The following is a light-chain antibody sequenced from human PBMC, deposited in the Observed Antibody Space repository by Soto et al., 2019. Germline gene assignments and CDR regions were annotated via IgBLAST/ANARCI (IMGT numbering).Light chain of an antibody. CDR1: QGIRND. CDR2: AAS. CDR3: LQDYSYPRT. Sequence: AIQMTQSPSSLSASVGDRVSITCRASQGIRNDLGWYQQKPGKAPKLMIYAASTLQSGVPSRFSGTGSGTDFTLTISSLQPEDFATYYCLQDYSYPRTFGPGTKLEIK. J-gene: IGKJ2*01. V-gene: IGKV1-6*01.